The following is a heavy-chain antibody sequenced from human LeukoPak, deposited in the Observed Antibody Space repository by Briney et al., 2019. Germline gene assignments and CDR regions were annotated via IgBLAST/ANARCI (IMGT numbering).Heavy chain of an antibody. CDR1: GFTFSSYS. J-gene: IGHJ4*02. CDR3: AREGYSYGIDY. D-gene: IGHD5-18*01. CDR2: ISSSSSTI. V-gene: IGHV3-48*01. Sequence: GGSLRLSCAASGFTFSSYSMNWVRQAPGKGLEWASYISSSSSTIYYADSVKGRFTISRDNAKNSLYLQMNSLRAEDTAVYYCAREGYSYGIDYWGQGTLVTVSS.